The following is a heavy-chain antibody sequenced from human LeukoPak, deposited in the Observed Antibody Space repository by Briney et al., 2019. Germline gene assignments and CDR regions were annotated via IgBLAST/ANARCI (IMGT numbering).Heavy chain of an antibody. CDR3: AKDQASQSGYGGILPYYFDN. J-gene: IGHJ4*02. CDR1: GFTFSSYW. CDR2: INTDGSST. Sequence: GGSLRLSCAASGFTFSSYWMHWVRQTPGKGLVWVSRINTDGSSTSYADSVKGRFTISRDNAKNTLFLQMNSLRTEDTAVYYCAKDQASQSGYGGILPYYFDNWGQGTLVTVSS. D-gene: IGHD4-23*01. V-gene: IGHV3-74*01.